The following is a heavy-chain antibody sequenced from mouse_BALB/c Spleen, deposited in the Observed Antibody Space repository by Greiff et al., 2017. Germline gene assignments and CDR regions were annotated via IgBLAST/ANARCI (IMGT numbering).Heavy chain of an antibody. CDR1: GYTFTSYW. D-gene: IGHD1-1*01. V-gene: IGHV1-4*01. CDR3: ARSTTVVEDAMDY. J-gene: IGHJ4*01. CDR2: INPSTGYT. Sequence: QVQLQQSGAELVRPGASVKMSCKASGYTFTSYWMHWVKQRPGQGLEWIGYINPSTGYTEYNQKFKDKATLTADKSSSTAYMQLSSLTSEDSAVYYCARSTTVVEDAMDYWGQGTSVTVSS.